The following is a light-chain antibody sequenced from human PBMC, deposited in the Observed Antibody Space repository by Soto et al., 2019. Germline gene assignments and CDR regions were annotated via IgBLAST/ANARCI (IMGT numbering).Light chain of an antibody. V-gene: IGKV4-1*01. CDR3: QQYYSTPLT. CDR1: QSLLFSSKNLNY. J-gene: IGKJ4*01. CDR2: WAS. Sequence: DIVMTQSPDSLVVPLGERATIHCKATQSLLFSSKNLNYLSWYQQKPGQPPRLLIYWASTRDFGVPDRFSGSGSGTHFTLTISSLQAEDVAVYYCQQYYSTPLTFGGGTRLEIK.